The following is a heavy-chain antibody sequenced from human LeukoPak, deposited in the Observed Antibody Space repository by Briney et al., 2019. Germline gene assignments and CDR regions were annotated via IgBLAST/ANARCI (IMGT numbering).Heavy chain of an antibody. J-gene: IGHJ4*02. CDR2: INRDGSEK. Sequence: GGSLRLSCAASGLTFNTYWMTWVRQAPGKGLEWVANINRDGSEKNYVGSVRGRFTISRGNTKNSLYLQMNSLTVEDPAVYYCGRGPGYRSDYWGQGTLVTVSS. V-gene: IGHV3-7*05. D-gene: IGHD5-12*01. CDR1: GLTFNTYW. CDR3: GRGPGYRSDY.